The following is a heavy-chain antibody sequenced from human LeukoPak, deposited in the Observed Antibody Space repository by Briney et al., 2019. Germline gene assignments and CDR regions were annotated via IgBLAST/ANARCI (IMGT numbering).Heavy chain of an antibody. V-gene: IGHV3-23*01. D-gene: IGHD3-10*01. CDR3: AKGGFGVYYFDH. CDR1: EFTFSSYV. Sequence: GGSLRLSCAASEFTFSSYVMNWVRQAPGRGLEWVSGIVGDGGSAYYADSVTGRFTIFGDNSKNTLYLQMNSLRDEDTAVYYCAKGGFGVYYFDHWGQGTLVTVSS. CDR2: IVGDGGSA. J-gene: IGHJ4*02.